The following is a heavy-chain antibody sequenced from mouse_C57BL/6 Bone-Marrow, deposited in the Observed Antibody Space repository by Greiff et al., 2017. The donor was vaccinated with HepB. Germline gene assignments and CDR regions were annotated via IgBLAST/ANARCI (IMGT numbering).Heavy chain of an antibody. CDR1: GFTFSDYY. J-gene: IGHJ3*01. CDR2: ISNGGGST. D-gene: IGHD6-1*01. CDR3: ARGSLY. Sequence: EVKLMESGGGLVQPGGSLKLSCAASGFTFSDYYMYWVRQTPEKRLEWVAYISNGGGSTYYPDTVKGRFTISRDNAKNTLYLQMSRLKSEDTAMYYCARGSLYWGQGTLVTVSA. V-gene: IGHV5-12*01.